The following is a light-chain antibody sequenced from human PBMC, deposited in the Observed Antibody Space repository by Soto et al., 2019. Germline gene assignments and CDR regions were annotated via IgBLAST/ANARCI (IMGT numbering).Light chain of an antibody. V-gene: IGKV3-11*01. CDR2: DAS. CDR3: QQRSNWPIT. J-gene: IGKJ5*01. CDR1: RSVSSY. Sequence: IALTQSPATLSLSPGESATLSSRPTRSVSSYLAWHQQKPGQAPRLLIYDASSRPTDIPARFSGSGSGTYFTLTISSLEAEYFALYYCQQRSNWPITFGQGTRVEIK.